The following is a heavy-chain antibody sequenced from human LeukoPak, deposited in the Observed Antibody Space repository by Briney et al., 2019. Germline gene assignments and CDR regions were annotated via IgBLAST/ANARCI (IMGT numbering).Heavy chain of an antibody. Sequence: SETLSLTCTVSGXSISSSSDYWGWIRQPPGEGPEWIGSISYSGRTHYNPSLKSRVSISVDTSKNQFSLNLSSVTAADTAVYYCARKKTGATNGLDVWGQGTTVTVSS. V-gene: IGHV4-39*01. CDR1: GXSISSSSDY. D-gene: IGHD1-1*01. J-gene: IGHJ6*02. CDR2: ISYSGRT. CDR3: ARKKTGATNGLDV.